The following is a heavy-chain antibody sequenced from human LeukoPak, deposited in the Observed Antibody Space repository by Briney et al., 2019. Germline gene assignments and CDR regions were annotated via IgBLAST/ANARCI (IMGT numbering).Heavy chain of an antibody. CDR1: GYSFTSYW. D-gene: IGHD3-10*01. CDR3: ARLELYYYGSGSYPPPDY. CDR2: IYPGDSDT. Sequence: KPGESLKISCKGSGYSFTSYWIGWVRQMPGKGLEWMGIIYPGDSDTRYSPSFQGRVTISADKSISTAYLQWSSLKASDTAMYYCARLELYYYGSGSYPPPDYWGQGTLVTVSS. J-gene: IGHJ4*02. V-gene: IGHV5-51*03.